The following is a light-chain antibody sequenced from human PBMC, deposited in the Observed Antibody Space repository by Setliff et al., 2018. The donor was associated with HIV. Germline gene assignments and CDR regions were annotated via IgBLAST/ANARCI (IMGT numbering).Light chain of an antibody. Sequence: SYELTQPPSVSVAPGKTARITCEGNNIGSASVHWYQQKPGQAPVVVIYYDSDRPSGIPERFSGSNSGNTATLTISRVEAGDEADYYCQVWDSGSDHPFAFGTGTKVTVL. J-gene: IGLJ1*01. CDR1: NIGSAS. CDR2: YDS. V-gene: IGLV3-21*04. CDR3: QVWDSGSDHPFA.